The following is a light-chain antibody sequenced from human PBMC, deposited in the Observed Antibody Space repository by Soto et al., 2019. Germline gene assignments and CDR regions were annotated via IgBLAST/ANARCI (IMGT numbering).Light chain of an antibody. J-gene: IGLJ2*01. CDR2: EVS. CDR3: CSYTGSTTLI. Sequence: QSALTQPASVSGSPGQSITISCTGTSSDVGSFNLVSWYRQRPGKAPKLMINEVSKRPSGVSNRFSGSKSGNTASLTISGLQAEDEADYYCCSYTGSTTLIFGGGTKLTVL. V-gene: IGLV2-23*02. CDR1: SSDVGSFNL.